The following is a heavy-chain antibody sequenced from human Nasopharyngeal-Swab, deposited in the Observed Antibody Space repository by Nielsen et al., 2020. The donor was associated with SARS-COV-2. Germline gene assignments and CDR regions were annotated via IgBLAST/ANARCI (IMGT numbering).Heavy chain of an antibody. CDR1: GFTFSSYA. CDR2: ISGSGGST. Sequence: GESLKISCAASGFTFSSYAMSWVRQAPGKGLEWVSAISGSGGSTYYADSVKGRFTISRDNSKNTLYLQMNSLRAEDTAVYYCAKDLHGLLWFGELLNPVHYWGQGTLVTVSS. D-gene: IGHD3-10*01. J-gene: IGHJ4*02. V-gene: IGHV3-23*01. CDR3: AKDLHGLLWFGELLNPVHY.